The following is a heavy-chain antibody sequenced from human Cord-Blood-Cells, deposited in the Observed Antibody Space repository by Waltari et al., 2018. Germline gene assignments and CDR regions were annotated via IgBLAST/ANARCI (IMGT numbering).Heavy chain of an antibody. V-gene: IGHV1-69*02. CDR2: IIPILGIA. CDR1: GGTFSSYT. Sequence: QVQLVQSGAEVKKPGSSVKVSCKASGGTFSSYTISWVRQAPGQGLEWMGMIIPILGIANYAQKCQGRVTMTADKSTSTAYMELSSLRSEDTAVYYCASLYGGNSFDYWGQGTLVTVSS. D-gene: IGHD4-17*01. CDR3: ASLYGGNSFDY. J-gene: IGHJ4*02.